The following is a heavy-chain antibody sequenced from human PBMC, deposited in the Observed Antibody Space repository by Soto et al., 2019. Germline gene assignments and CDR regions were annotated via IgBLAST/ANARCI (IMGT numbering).Heavy chain of an antibody. CDR3: ARVTSMVRGVIDNWFDP. D-gene: IGHD3-10*01. Sequence: QVPLVQSGAEVKKPGSSVTVSCKASGGTFSSYAIHWVRQAPGQGLEWMGGIIPMYGPAKYAQRFQGRVTITADESTTTVYMELTSLTSQDTAVYYCARVTSMVRGVIDNWFDPWGHGTQVTVSS. J-gene: IGHJ5*02. CDR2: IIPMYGPA. V-gene: IGHV1-69*01. CDR1: GGTFSSYA.